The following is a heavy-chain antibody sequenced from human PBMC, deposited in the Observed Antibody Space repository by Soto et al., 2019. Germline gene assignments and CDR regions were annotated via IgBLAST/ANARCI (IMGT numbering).Heavy chain of an antibody. D-gene: IGHD2-21*02. CDR1: GGSISRYY. J-gene: IGHJ6*02. CDR3: ARDLWGYCGTDCYPLDV. CDR2: MYNTGST. Sequence: QVQLQESGPGLVKPSETLSLTCTVSGGSISRYYWSWIRQPPGKGLEWIGYMYNTGSTVYNPSFKSRVTISVDXSXNEXSLKLNSVTAADTAVYYCARDLWGYCGTDCYPLDVWGQGTTVTVSS. V-gene: IGHV4-59*01.